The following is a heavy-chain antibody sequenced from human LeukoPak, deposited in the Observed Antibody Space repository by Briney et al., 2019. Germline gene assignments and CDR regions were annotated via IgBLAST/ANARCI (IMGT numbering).Heavy chain of an antibody. D-gene: IGHD6-13*01. Sequence: GGSLRLSCAASGFTCSNYGMNWVRQAPGKGLEWLSYISCSGSTINYADSVKGRVTISRDNAKNSLYLQMNRLRAEDTAIYYCAGEYSSTWYAGRGLFDYWGQGTLVTVSS. CDR3: AGEYSSTWYAGRGLFDY. CDR2: ISCSGSTI. V-gene: IGHV3-48*03. CDR1: GFTCSNYG. J-gene: IGHJ4*02.